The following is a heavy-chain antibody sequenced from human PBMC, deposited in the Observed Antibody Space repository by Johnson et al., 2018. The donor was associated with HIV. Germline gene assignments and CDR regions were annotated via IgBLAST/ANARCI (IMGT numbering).Heavy chain of an antibody. Sequence: QLQPVESAGGLKQPVASPRLSCAASGLTFSHYDMSWIRQAPGNGLAWVQYISISGKSTNYAESVKGRFTISRDNAKNSLSLQMNSLRAEDTPVYYCARGTLAAFDIWGQGTMVTVSS. V-gene: IGHV3-11*01. CDR3: ARGTLAAFDI. CDR2: ISISGKST. CDR1: GLTFSHYD. J-gene: IGHJ3*02. D-gene: IGHD2-2*01.